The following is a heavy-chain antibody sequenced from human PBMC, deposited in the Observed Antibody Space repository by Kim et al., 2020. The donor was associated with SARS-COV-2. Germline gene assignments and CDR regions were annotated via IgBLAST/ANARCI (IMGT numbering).Heavy chain of an antibody. V-gene: IGHV4-59*01. CDR3: ARTEGRDSWRQFDY. CDR2: IYYGGTT. D-gene: IGHD6-13*01. J-gene: IGHJ4*02. Sequence: SEILSLTCSVSGDSISYYYCSWIRQRPGKGLEWIGYIYYGGTTNYKPSLRSRVSISVDTSKNEFSLELTSVTAADTAIYYCARTEGRDSWRQFDYWGQGT. CDR1: GDSISYYY.